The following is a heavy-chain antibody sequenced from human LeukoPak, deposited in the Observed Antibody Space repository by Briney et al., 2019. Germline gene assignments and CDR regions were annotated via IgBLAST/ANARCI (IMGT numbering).Heavy chain of an antibody. Sequence: GASVKVSCEVSGYTLTDLSMHWVRQAPRKGLEWMGGFDPEDGETIYAQNFQGRVTMTEDTSTDTAYMEVRSLRSEDTAVYYCATSSGYGFLFEYWGQGTLVTVSS. D-gene: IGHD3-22*01. V-gene: IGHV1-24*01. J-gene: IGHJ4*02. CDR1: GYTLTDLS. CDR2: FDPEDGET. CDR3: ATSSGYGFLFEY.